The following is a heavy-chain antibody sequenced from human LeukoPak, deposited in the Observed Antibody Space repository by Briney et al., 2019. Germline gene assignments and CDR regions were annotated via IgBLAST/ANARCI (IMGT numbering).Heavy chain of an antibody. J-gene: IGHJ4*02. D-gene: IGHD3-10*01. Sequence: SETLSLTCTVSGGSISSYYWSWIRQPAGKGLEWIGRIYTSGSTNYNPSLKSRVTMSVDTSKNQFSLKLSSVTAADTAVYYCARDSHQRFGESFDYWGQGTLVTVSS. CDR1: GGSISSYY. CDR2: IYTSGST. V-gene: IGHV4-4*07. CDR3: ARDSHQRFGESFDY.